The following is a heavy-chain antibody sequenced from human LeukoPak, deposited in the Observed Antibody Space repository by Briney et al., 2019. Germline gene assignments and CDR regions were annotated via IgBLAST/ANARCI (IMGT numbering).Heavy chain of an antibody. J-gene: IGHJ4*02. CDR1: GFTFTRHG. CDR2: IWYDGSDK. V-gene: IGHV3-33*01. CDR3: ARDITSHYFDY. Sequence: GRSLRLSCSASGFTFTRHGMHWVRQAPGKGLEWVPVIWYDGSDKYYTDSVKGRFTISRDNSRNTLYLQMNSLRVDDTAIYYCARDITSHYFDYCGQGALVTVSS. D-gene: IGHD1-14*01.